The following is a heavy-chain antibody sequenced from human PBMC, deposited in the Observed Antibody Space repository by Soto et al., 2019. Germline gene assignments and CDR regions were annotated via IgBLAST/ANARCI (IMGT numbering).Heavy chain of an antibody. J-gene: IGHJ3*02. CDR1: GGTFSTYA. Sequence: ASVKVSCKASGGTFSTYASSWGRQAPGQGLEWMGGIIPIFGTAKYAQKFQGRVTITADESTSTAYMELSSLRSEDTAVYYCAREIFGVIISGGRDAFDIWGQGTMVSFSS. CDR3: AREIFGVIISGGRDAFDI. D-gene: IGHD3-3*01. V-gene: IGHV1-69*13. CDR2: IIPIFGTA.